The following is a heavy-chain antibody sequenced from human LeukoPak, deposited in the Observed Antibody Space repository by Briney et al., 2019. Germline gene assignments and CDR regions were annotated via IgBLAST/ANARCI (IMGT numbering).Heavy chain of an antibody. Sequence: SETLSLTCTVSGGSISSGDYYWSWIRQPPGKGLEWIGYIFYSGITYYNPSLKSRITISVDASKNQFSLKLSFVTAADTAVYYCARDSVLRLYGMDVWGQGTTVTVSS. J-gene: IGHJ6*02. CDR3: ARDSVLRLYGMDV. V-gene: IGHV4-30-4*01. CDR1: GGSISSGDYY. D-gene: IGHD2/OR15-2a*01. CDR2: IFYSGIT.